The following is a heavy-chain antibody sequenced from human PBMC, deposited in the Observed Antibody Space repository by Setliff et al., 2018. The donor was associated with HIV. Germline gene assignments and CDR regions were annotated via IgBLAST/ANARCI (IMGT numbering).Heavy chain of an antibody. CDR3: ARSGCKGNYYYYGMDV. CDR1: GFTFSRYD. CDR2: IGTAGDT. J-gene: IGHJ6*02. D-gene: IGHD2-15*01. Sequence: GGSLRLSCAACGFTFSRYDMHWVRQATGKGLEWVSAIGTAGDTYYPGSVKGQFTNARENAKNTLYKQMKSLRTEDLALYYCARSGCKGNYYYYGMDVWGQGTTVTVSS. V-gene: IGHV3-13*03.